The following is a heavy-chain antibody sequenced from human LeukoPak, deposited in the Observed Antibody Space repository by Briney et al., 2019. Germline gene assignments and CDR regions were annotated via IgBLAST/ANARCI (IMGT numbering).Heavy chain of an antibody. D-gene: IGHD6-19*01. V-gene: IGHV1-69*13. Sequence: ASVKVSCKASGYTFTSYAISWVRQAPGQGLEWMGGIIPILGTANYAQKFQGRVTITADESTSTAYMELSSLRSEDTAVYYCAAGYSSGWYPIDYWGQGTLVTVSS. J-gene: IGHJ4*02. CDR2: IIPILGTA. CDR3: AAGYSSGWYPIDY. CDR1: GYTFTSYA.